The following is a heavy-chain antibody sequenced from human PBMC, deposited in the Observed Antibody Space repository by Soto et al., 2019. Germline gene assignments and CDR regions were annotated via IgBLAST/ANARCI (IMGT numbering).Heavy chain of an antibody. CDR1: GGSVSSGSYY. CDR2: IYYSGST. Sequence: SETLSLTCTVSGGSVSSGSYYWSWIRQPPGKGLEWIGYIYYSGSTNYNPSLKSRVTISVDTSKNQFSLKLSSVTAADTAVYYCAREPSSSPYYYYGMDVWGQGTTVTVS. J-gene: IGHJ6*02. V-gene: IGHV4-61*01. CDR3: AREPSSSPYYYYGMDV. D-gene: IGHD6-6*01.